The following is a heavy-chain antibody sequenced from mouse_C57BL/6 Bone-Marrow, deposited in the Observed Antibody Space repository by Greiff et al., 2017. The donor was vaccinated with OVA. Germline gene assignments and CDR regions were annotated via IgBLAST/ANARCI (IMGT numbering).Heavy chain of an antibody. D-gene: IGHD1-1*01. CDR2: ISYDGSN. CDR1: GYSITSGYY. Sequence: DVKLVESGPGLVKPSQSLSLTCSVTGYSITSGYYWNWIRQFPGNKLAWMGYISYDGSNNYNPSLKNRISITRDTSKNQFFLKLNSVTTEDTATYYCARDPNYYGRSFDYWGQGTTLTVSS. CDR3: ARDPNYYGRSFDY. V-gene: IGHV3-6*01. J-gene: IGHJ2*01.